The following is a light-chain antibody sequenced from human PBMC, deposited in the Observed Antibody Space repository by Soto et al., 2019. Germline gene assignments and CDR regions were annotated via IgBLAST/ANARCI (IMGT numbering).Light chain of an antibody. CDR2: YDS. Sequence: SYELTQPPSVSVAPGKTARITCGGNNIESKSVHWYQQKPGQAPVLVIFYDSDRPSGIPERFSGSNSGNTATLTISRVEAGDEADYYCPVWDVSSDRGVFGGGTKLTVL. V-gene: IGLV3-21*04. CDR1: NIESKS. J-gene: IGLJ3*02. CDR3: PVWDVSSDRGV.